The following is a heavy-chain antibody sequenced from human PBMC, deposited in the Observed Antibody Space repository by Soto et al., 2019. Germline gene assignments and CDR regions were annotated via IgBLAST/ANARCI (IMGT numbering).Heavy chain of an antibody. J-gene: IGHJ6*02. V-gene: IGHV4-59*01. D-gene: IGHD3-3*01. Sequence: KTSETLSLTCTVSAGSISNYYWSWIRQPPGKGLEWIGYIYYRGSTNYNPSLKSRVTISVDTSKNQFSLKLSSVTAADTAVYYCARDSGRMYYDSWSGYDYGMDVWGQGTTVTVSS. CDR2: IYYRGST. CDR1: AGSISNYY. CDR3: ARDSGRMYYDSWSGYDYGMDV.